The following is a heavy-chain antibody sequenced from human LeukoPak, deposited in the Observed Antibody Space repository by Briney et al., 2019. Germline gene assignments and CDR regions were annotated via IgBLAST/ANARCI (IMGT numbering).Heavy chain of an antibody. CDR1: GYTFTSHD. V-gene: IGHV1-8*01. J-gene: IGHJ6*03. CDR2: MNPNSGNT. Sequence: ASVKVSCKASGYTFTSHDINWVRQATGQGLEWMGWMNPNSGNTGYAQKFQGRVTMTTNTSTSTAYMELSSLRSEDTAVYYCARAVTKRYYYYYMDVWGKGTTVTVSS. CDR3: ARAVTKRYYYYYMDV. D-gene: IGHD4-17*01.